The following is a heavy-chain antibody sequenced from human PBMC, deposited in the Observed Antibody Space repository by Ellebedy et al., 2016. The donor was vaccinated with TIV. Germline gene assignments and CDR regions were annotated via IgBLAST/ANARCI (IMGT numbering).Heavy chain of an antibody. CDR2: INPNSGGT. V-gene: IGHV1-2*02. CDR1: GYTFTSYY. CDR3: ATTMRGYGMDV. J-gene: IGHJ6*02. D-gene: IGHD3-22*01. Sequence: AASVKVSCKASGYTFTSYYMHWVRQAPGQGLEWMGWINPNSGGTNYAQKFQGRVTMTRDTSISTAYMELSSLRSEDTAVYYCATTMRGYGMDVWGQGTTVTVSS.